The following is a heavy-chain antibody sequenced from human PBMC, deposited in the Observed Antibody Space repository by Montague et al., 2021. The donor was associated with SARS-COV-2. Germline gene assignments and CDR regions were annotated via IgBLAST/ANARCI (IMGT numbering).Heavy chain of an antibody. D-gene: IGHD5-18*01. V-gene: IGHV4-59*01. J-gene: IGHJ2*01. CDR1: GGSISGYY. CDR2: IYHSGNT. Sequence: SETLSLTCSVSGGSISGYYWSWIRQPPGKGLEWIGYIYHSGNTKYNPSLKSRVSISVDTSKNQFPLRLSSVTAADTAVYYCAREHRMELWQTNWYFGPWGRGTLVTVSS. CDR3: AREHRMELWQTNWYFGP.